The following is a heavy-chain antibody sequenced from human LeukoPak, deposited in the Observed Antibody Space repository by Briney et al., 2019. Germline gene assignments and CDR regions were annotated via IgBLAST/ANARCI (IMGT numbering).Heavy chain of an antibody. V-gene: IGHV3-30*04. CDR1: GFTFSSYA. Sequence: PGRSLRLSCAASGFTFSSYAMRWVRQAPGKGLEWGAVISYDGSNKYYADSVKGRFTISRDNSKNTLYLQMNSLRAEDTAVYYCARDLGHDYVNYWGQGTLVTVSS. J-gene: IGHJ4*02. D-gene: IGHD3-16*01. CDR3: ARDLGHDYVNY. CDR2: ISYDGSNK.